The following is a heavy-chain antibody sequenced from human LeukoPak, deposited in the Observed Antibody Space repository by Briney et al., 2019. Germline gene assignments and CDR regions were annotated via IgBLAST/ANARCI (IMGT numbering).Heavy chain of an antibody. CDR1: GGSISSYY. J-gene: IGHJ4*02. CDR2: IYYSGST. CDR3: ARGLGYCSSTSCSSLYYFDY. V-gene: IGHV4-59*01. D-gene: IGHD2-2*01. Sequence: PSETLSLTCTVSGGSISSYYWSWIRQPPGKGLEWIGYIYYSGSTNYNPSLKSRVTISVDTSKNQFSLKLSSVTAADTAVYYCARGLGYCSSTSCSSLYYFDYWGQGTLVTVSS.